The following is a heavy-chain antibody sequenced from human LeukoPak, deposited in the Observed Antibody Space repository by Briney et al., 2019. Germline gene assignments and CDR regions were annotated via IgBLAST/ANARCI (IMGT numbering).Heavy chain of an antibody. V-gene: IGHV3-15*01. Sequence: GGSLRLSCAASGFTFSNAWMSWVRQAPGKGLEWVGRFKSKTDGGTTDYAVPVKGRFTISRDDSKNTLYLQMNSLKTEDTAVYYCTTPLSIAAAEVFDPWGQGTLVTVSS. CDR3: TTPLSIAAAEVFDP. D-gene: IGHD6-13*01. CDR1: GFTFSNAW. J-gene: IGHJ5*02. CDR2: FKSKTDGGTT.